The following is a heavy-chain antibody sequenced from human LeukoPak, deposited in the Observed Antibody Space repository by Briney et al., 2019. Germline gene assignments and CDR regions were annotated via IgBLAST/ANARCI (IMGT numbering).Heavy chain of an antibody. J-gene: IGHJ4*02. V-gene: IGHV3-23*01. CDR2: IGGSGGST. CDR3: AKDKMILPNGDY. CDR1: GFTFSNYA. D-gene: IGHD1-26*01. Sequence: TGGSLRLSCAASGFTFSNYAMSWVRQAPGKGLEWVSGIGGSGGSTYYADSVKGRFTISRDNSKNTLYLQMNSLRAEDTAVYYCAKDKMILPNGDYWGQGTLVTVSS.